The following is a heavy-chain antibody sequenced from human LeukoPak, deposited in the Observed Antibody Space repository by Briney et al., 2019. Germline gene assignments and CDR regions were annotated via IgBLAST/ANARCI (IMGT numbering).Heavy chain of an antibody. CDR2: NSGDGTST. Sequence: PGGSLRLSCAASGFTFDDYAMHWVRQAPGKGLEWVSLNSGDGTSTYYADSVKGRFTISRDNSKKSLYLQMNSLGTEDTALYYCAKDTAVAGRGGYFDHWGQGTLVTVSS. CDR3: AKDTAVAGRGGYFDH. D-gene: IGHD6-19*01. V-gene: IGHV3-43*02. CDR1: GFTFDDYA. J-gene: IGHJ4*02.